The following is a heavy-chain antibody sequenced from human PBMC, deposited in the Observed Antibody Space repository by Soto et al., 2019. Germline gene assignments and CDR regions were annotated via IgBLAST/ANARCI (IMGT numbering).Heavy chain of an antibody. D-gene: IGHD5-12*01. J-gene: IGHJ4*02. V-gene: IGHV1-18*01. CDR1: GYIFSNYG. CDR3: AKDRDGYNRDLDY. CDR2: ISAYNGHT. Sequence: VQLVQSGAEVKKPGASVKVSCKASGYIFSNYGITWLRRAPGQGLEGMGWISAYNGHTIYALKLQDRVTMTTDTSTSTAYMELMILRSDDTAGYYCAKDRDGYNRDLDYWGQGTLVTVSS.